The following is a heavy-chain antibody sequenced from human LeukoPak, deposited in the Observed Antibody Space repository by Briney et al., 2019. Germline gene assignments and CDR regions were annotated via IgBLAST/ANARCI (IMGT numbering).Heavy chain of an antibody. Sequence: PSETLSLTCAVYGGSFSNYYWGWIRQPPGKGLEWIGSIYYSGSTYYNPSLKSRVTISVDTSKNQFSLKLSSVTAADTAVYYCARGYYYYDSSGYYGRYWFDPWGQGTLVTVSS. CDR3: ARGYYYYDSSGYYGRYWFDP. CDR1: GGSFSNYY. CDR2: IYYSGST. V-gene: IGHV4-39*07. J-gene: IGHJ5*02. D-gene: IGHD3-22*01.